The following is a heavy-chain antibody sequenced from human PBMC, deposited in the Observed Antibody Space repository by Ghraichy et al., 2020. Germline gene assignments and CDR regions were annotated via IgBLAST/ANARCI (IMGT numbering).Heavy chain of an antibody. CDR2: IIPIFGTA. J-gene: IGHJ6*03. CDR3: ATGWELPSYYYMDV. CDR1: GGTFSSYA. D-gene: IGHD1-26*01. V-gene: IGHV1-69*13. Sequence: SVKVSCKASGGTFSSYAISWVRQAPGQGLEWMGGIIPIFGTANYAQKFQGRVTITADESTSTAYMELSSLRSEDTAVYYCATGWELPSYYYMDVWGKGTTVTVSS.